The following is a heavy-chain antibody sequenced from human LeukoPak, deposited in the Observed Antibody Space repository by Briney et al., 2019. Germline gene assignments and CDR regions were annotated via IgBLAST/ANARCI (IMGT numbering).Heavy chain of an antibody. Sequence: PGGSLRLSCAASGFTFSSYGMHWVRQAPGKGLEWVAVISYDGSNKYSAGSVKGRFTISRDNSKNTLYLQMNSLRAEDTAVYYCAKDDRNWGYYYGMDVWGQGTTVTVSS. V-gene: IGHV3-30*18. CDR1: GFTFSSYG. J-gene: IGHJ6*02. D-gene: IGHD7-27*01. CDR3: AKDDRNWGYYYGMDV. CDR2: ISYDGSNK.